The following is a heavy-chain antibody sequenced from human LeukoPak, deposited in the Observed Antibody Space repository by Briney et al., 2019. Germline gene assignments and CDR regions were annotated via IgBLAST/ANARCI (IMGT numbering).Heavy chain of an antibody. J-gene: IGHJ4*02. CDR2: ISSSSSYI. V-gene: IGHV3-21*04. Sequence: GGSLRLSCAASGFTFSSYSMNWVRQAPGKGLEWVSSISSSSSYIYYADSVKGRFTISRDNAENTLYLQMNSLRAEDTAVYYCAKDNRYRQYYYDSSGYDSQTLDYWGQGTLVTVSS. CDR1: GFTFSSYS. D-gene: IGHD3-22*01. CDR3: AKDNRYRQYYYDSSGYDSQTLDY.